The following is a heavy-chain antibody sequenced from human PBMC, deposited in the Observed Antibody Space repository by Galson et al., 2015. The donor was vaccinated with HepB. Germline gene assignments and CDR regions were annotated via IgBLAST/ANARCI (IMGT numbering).Heavy chain of an antibody. CDR3: AKASSGRYPYYFDY. V-gene: IGHV3-23*01. D-gene: IGHD6-19*01. J-gene: IGHJ4*02. CDR1: AFTFSTYA. CDR2: INGGGGST. Sequence: SLRLSCAASAFTFSTYAMSWVRQAPGKGLEWVSAINGGGGSTYYADFVKGRFTVSRDNSKNTLYLQMNSLRAEDTAVYYCAKASSGRYPYYFDYWGQGTLVTFSS.